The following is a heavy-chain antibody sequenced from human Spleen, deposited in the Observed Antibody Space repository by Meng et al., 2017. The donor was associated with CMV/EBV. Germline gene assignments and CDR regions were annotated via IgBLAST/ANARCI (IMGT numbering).Heavy chain of an antibody. J-gene: IGHJ6*02. CDR3: ARDIWDNYYDSSGSQGGYYYYGMDV. V-gene: IGHV3-21*01. CDR2: ISSSSSYI. Sequence: GGSLRLSCAASGFTFSSYSMNWVRQAPGKGLEWVSSISSSSSYIYYADSVKGRFTISRDNAKNSLYLQMNSLRAEDTAVYYCARDIWDNYYDSSGSQGGYYYYGMDVWGQGTTVTVSS. D-gene: IGHD3-22*01. CDR1: GFTFSSYS.